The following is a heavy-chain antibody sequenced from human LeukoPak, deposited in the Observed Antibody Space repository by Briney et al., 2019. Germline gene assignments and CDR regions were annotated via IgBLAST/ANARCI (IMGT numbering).Heavy chain of an antibody. D-gene: IGHD5-18*01. CDR2: IGTAGDT. CDR3: ARSGPGYSYGIFDY. J-gene: IGHJ4*02. CDR1: GFTFSSYD. Sequence: PGGSLRLSCAASGFTFSSYDMPWVRHATGKGLEWVSAIGTAGDTYYPGSVKGRFTISRENAKNSLYLQMNSLRARDTAVYYCARSGPGYSYGIFDYWGQGTLVTVSS. V-gene: IGHV3-13*01.